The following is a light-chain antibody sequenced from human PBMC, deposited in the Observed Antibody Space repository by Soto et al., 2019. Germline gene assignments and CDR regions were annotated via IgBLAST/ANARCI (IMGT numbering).Light chain of an antibody. V-gene: IGLV2-14*01. CDR2: EVS. CDR3: SSYTSSSTLYV. CDR1: SSDVGGYNY. J-gene: IGLJ1*01. Sequence: QSLLTQPASVSWSPGQSITMSCTGTSSDVGGYNYVSWYQQHPGKGPKLMIYEVSNRPSGVSNRFSGSKSGNTASLTISGLQAEDEADYYCSSYTSSSTLYVFGTGTKVTVL.